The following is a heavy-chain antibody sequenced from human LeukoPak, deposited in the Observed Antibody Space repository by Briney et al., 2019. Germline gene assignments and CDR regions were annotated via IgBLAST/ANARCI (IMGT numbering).Heavy chain of an antibody. CDR1: GYTFTSYY. CDR2: INPSGGST. CDR3: ARESSVGATSV. V-gene: IGHV1-46*01. Sequence: ASVKVSFKASGYTFTSYYMHWVRQAPGQGLEWMGIINPSGGSTSYAQKFQGRVTMTRDTSTSTVYMELSSLRSEDTALYCCARESSVGATSVWGQGTLVTVSS. D-gene: IGHD1-26*01. J-gene: IGHJ4*02.